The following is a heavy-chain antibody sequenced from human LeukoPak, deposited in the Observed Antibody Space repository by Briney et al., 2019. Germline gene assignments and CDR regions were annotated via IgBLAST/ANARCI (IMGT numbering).Heavy chain of an antibody. Sequence: PGGSLRLSCSASGFTFSSYGMHWLPQAPGKGLEWVAFIRYDGSNKYYAASVKGRFTSYRDNSKNTLYLQMNTLRAEDTAVYYCAKTPVPYSIGWYALDYWGQGTLVTVSS. CDR2: IRYDGSNK. V-gene: IGHV3-30*02. CDR3: AKTPVPYSIGWYALDY. CDR1: GFTFSSYG. J-gene: IGHJ4*02. D-gene: IGHD6-19*01.